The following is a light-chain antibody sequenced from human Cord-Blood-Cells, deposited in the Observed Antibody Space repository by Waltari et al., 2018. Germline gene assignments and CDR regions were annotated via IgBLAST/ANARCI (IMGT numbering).Light chain of an antibody. CDR2: EVS. J-gene: IGLJ2*01. Sequence: QSALTQPPSASGSPGQSVTISCTGPSSDVGGYNYVYWYHQHPGKAPKLMIYEVSKRPSGVPDRFSGSKSGNTASLTVSGLQAEDEADYYCSSYAGSNNLVFGGGTKLTVL. CDR3: SSYAGSNNLV. CDR1: SSDVGGYNY. V-gene: IGLV2-8*01.